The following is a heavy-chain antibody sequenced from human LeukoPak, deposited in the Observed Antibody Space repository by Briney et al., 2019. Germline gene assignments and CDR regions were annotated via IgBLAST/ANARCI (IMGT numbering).Heavy chain of an antibody. Sequence: GGFLRLASAASGFTFSSYWMHWVRQVPGKGLVWVARINGDGSNIAYADSVRGRFTISRDNAKNTLYLEMSSLRAEDTAVYYCVRDLGGRSGHWGQGTLVTVSS. J-gene: IGHJ4*02. V-gene: IGHV3-74*01. CDR3: VRDLGGRSGH. CDR2: INGDGSNI. CDR1: GFTFSSYW. D-gene: IGHD1-26*01.